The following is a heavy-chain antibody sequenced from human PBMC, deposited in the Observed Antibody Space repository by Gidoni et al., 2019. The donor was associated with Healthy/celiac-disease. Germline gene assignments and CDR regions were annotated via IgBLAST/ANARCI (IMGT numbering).Heavy chain of an antibody. Sequence: QVQLVQSGAEVKKPGASVKVSCKASGYTFTSYGISWVRQAPGQGLEWMGWISAYNGNTNYAQKLQGRVTMTTDTSTSTAYMELRSLRSDDTAVYYCARDPHCSSTSCDQPTNYYYYYGMDVWGQGTTVTVSS. V-gene: IGHV1-18*01. J-gene: IGHJ6*02. CDR3: ARDPHCSSTSCDQPTNYYYYYGMDV. CDR2: ISAYNGNT. D-gene: IGHD2-2*01. CDR1: GYTFTSYG.